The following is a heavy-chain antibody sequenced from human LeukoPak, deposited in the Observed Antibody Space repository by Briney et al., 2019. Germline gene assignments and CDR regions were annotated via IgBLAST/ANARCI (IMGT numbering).Heavy chain of an antibody. D-gene: IGHD5-12*01. Sequence: ASVTVSCKASGYTFTGYYMHWVRQAPGQGLEWMGWINPNSGGTNYAQKFQGRVTMTRDTSISTAYMELSRLRSDDTAVYYCARGILATILGCFDPWGQGTLVTVSS. CDR3: ARGILATILGCFDP. J-gene: IGHJ5*02. CDR1: GYTFTGYY. V-gene: IGHV1-2*02. CDR2: INPNSGGT.